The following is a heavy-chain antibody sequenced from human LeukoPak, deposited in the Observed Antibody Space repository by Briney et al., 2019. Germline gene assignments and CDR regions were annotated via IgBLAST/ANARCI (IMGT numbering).Heavy chain of an antibody. V-gene: IGHV3-48*03. Sequence: PGGSLRLSCAASGFTLSSYEMNSVRQAPGKGLEWVSYISSSGSTIYYADSVKGRFTLSRDNDNISLYLQMNSLRAEYTAVYYCARGPRFDPWGQGTLVTVSS. CDR2: ISSSGSTI. CDR1: GFTLSSYE. J-gene: IGHJ5*02. CDR3: ARGPRFDP.